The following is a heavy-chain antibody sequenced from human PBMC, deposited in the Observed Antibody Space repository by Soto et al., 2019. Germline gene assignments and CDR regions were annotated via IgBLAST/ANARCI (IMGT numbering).Heavy chain of an antibody. Sequence: GGSLRLSCAASGFTFSDYYMSWIRQAPGKGLEWVSYISSSGSTIYYADSVKGRFTISRDNAKNSLYLQMNSLRAEDTAVYYCARDPRRITIFGVVTQSSRYYYMDVWGKGTTVTVSS. CDR2: ISSSGSTI. CDR1: GFTFSDYY. D-gene: IGHD3-3*01. CDR3: ARDPRRITIFGVVTQSSRYYYMDV. V-gene: IGHV3-11*01. J-gene: IGHJ6*03.